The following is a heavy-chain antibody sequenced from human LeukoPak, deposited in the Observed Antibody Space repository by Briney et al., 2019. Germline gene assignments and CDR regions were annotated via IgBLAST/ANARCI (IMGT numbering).Heavy chain of an antibody. Sequence: ASVKVSCKASGYTFTSYGISWVRQAPGQGLEWMGWISAYNGNTNYAQKLQGRVTMTTDTSTSTAYMELRSLRSDDTAVYYCARVSSGWYRRGAFDIWGQGTMVTVSS. CDR1: GYTFTSYG. CDR2: ISAYNGNT. D-gene: IGHD6-19*01. J-gene: IGHJ3*02. CDR3: ARVSSGWYRRGAFDI. V-gene: IGHV1-18*01.